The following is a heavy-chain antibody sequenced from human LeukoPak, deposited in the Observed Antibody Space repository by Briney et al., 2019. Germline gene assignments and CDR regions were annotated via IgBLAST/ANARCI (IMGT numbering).Heavy chain of an antibody. CDR3: TRDLVEYVSGRYHYHGMDV. Sequence: PGGSLRLSCVASGFTFSSFSLNWVRQAPGKGLEWVSHISWSSNTMDYADSVQGRFTISRDNAKNSLYLQMNSLRDEDTAVYYCTRDLVEYVSGRYHYHGMDVWGQGTTVTVSS. CDR2: ISWSSNTM. J-gene: IGHJ6*02. V-gene: IGHV3-48*02. D-gene: IGHD3-10*01. CDR1: GFTFSSFS.